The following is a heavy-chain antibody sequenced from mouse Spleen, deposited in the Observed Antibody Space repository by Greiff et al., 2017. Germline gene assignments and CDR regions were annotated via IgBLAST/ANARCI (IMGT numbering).Heavy chain of an antibody. J-gene: IGHJ3*01. D-gene: IGHD2-2*01. Sequence: LMESGPELVKPGASVKISCKASGYTFTDYYINWVKQKPGQGLEWIGWIYPGSGNTKYNEKFKGKATLTVDTSSSTAYMQLSSLTSEDTAVYFCARSYGYDETWFAYWGQGTLVTVSA. CDR1: GYTFTDYY. CDR3: ARSYGYDETWFAY. V-gene: IGHV1-84*02. CDR2: IYPGSGNT.